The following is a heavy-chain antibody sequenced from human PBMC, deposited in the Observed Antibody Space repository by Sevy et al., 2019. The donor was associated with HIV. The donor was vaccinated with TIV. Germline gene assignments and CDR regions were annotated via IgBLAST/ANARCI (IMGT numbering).Heavy chain of an antibody. V-gene: IGHV1-69*13. D-gene: IGHD3-22*01. CDR1: GGTFSSYA. CDR2: IIPIFGTA. Sequence: ASAKVSCKASGGTFSSYAISWVRQAPGQGLEWMGGIIPIFGTANYAQKFQGRITITADESRSTAYMELSSLRSEDTAVYYCARKGFGDYYDSSGYYDAFDIWGQGTMVTVSS. J-gene: IGHJ3*02. CDR3: ARKGFGDYYDSSGYYDAFDI.